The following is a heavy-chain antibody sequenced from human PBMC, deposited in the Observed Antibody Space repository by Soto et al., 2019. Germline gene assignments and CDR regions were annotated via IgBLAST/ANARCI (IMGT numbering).Heavy chain of an antibody. CDR2: IIPIFGTA. CDR3: ARDSKRYNWFDP. CDR1: GGTFSSYA. D-gene: IGHD4-17*01. V-gene: IGHV1-69*13. J-gene: IGHJ5*02. Sequence: GASVKVSCKASGGTFSSYAISWVRQAPGQGLEWMGGIIPIFGTANYAQKFQGRVTITADESTSTAYMELSSLRSEDTAVYYCARDSKRYNWFDPWGQGTLVTVSS.